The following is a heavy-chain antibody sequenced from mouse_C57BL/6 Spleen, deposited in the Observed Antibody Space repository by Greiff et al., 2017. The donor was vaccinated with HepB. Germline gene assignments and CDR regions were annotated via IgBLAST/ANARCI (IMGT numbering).Heavy chain of an antibody. V-gene: IGHV1-82*01. CDR1: GYAFSSSW. CDR3: AREIITYFDY. CDR2: IYPGDGDT. Sequence: QVQLQQPGAELVKPGASVKLSCKASGYAFSSSWMNWVKQRPGKGLEWIGRIYPGDGDTNYNGKFKGKATLTADKSSSTAYMQLSSLTSEDSAVYFCAREIITYFDYWGQGTTFTVSS. D-gene: IGHD1-1*01. J-gene: IGHJ2*01.